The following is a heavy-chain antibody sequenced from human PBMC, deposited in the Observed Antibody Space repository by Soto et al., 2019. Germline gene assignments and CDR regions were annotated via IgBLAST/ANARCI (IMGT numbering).Heavy chain of an antibody. CDR3: ARWYSSGWYYDY. CDR2: IYHSGTS. Sequence: SETLSLTCTVSGGSISSYYWSWIRQPPGKGLEWIGYIYHSGTSFYNPSLKSRVTISVDTSKNQFSLKLSSVTAADTAVYYCARWYSSGWYYDYWGQGTLVTVSS. CDR1: GGSISSYY. V-gene: IGHV4-59*04. D-gene: IGHD6-19*01. J-gene: IGHJ4*02.